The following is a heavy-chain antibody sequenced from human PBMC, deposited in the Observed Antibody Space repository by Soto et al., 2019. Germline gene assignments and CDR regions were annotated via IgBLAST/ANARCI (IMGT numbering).Heavy chain of an antibody. CDR2: ISYDGSNK. Sequence: PGGSLRLSCAASGFTFSSYGMHWVRQAPGKGLEWVAVISYDGSNKYYADSVKGRFTISRDNSKNTLYLQMNSLRAEDTAVYYCAKDRGIVVVTAIGYWGQGTLVTVSS. D-gene: IGHD2-21*02. CDR3: AKDRGIVVVTAIGY. CDR1: GFTFSSYG. J-gene: IGHJ4*02. V-gene: IGHV3-30*18.